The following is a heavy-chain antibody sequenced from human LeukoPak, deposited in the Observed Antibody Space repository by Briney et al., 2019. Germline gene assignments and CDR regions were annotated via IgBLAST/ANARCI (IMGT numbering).Heavy chain of an antibody. CDR3: ARGRGFTPRYYYMDV. CDR2: IYYSGST. D-gene: IGHD3-10*01. Sequence: SETLSLTCTVSGESISGFYWSWIRQPPGKGLEWLGYIYYSGSTNYNPSLKSRVTISVDTSKNQFSLKLSSVTAADTAVYYCARGRGFTPRYYYMDVWGKGTTVTVSS. J-gene: IGHJ6*03. V-gene: IGHV4-59*01. CDR1: GESISGFY.